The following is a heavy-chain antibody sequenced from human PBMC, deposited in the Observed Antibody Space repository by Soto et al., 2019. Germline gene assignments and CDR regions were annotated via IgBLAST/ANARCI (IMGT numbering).Heavy chain of an antibody. CDR3: AREGFDP. CDR2: IYYSGST. CDR1: GGSISSYY. Sequence: SETLSLTCTVSGGSISSYYWSWIRQPPGKGLEWIGYIYYSGSTNYNPSLKSRVTISVDTSKNQFSLKLSSVTAADTAVYYCAREGFDPWGQGTLVTVSS. J-gene: IGHJ5*02. V-gene: IGHV4-59*01.